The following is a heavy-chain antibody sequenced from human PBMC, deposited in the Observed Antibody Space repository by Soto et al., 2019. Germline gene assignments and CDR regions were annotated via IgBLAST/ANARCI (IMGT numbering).Heavy chain of an antibody. V-gene: IGHV4-59*01. CDR2: TYYSGST. J-gene: IGHJ4*02. CDR1: GGSISGYH. D-gene: IGHD2-15*01. Sequence: ASETLSLTCTVSGGSISGYHWSWIRQRPGKGLEWIGYTYYSGSTNYNPSLKSRVTISVDTSKNQFSLKLSSVTAADTAVYYCARDGRYCSGGSCYSLPYYFDYWGQGTPVTVSS. CDR3: ARDGRYCSGGSCYSLPYYFDY.